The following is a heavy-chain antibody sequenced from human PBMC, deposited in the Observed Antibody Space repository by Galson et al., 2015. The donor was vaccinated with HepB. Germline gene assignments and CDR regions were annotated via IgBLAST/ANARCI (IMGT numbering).Heavy chain of an antibody. Sequence: SLRLSCAASGFTFSDYYMSWIRQAPGKGLEWVSYISSSGSTIYYADSVKGRFTISRDNAKNSLYLQMNSLRAEETALYYCARVTRAARSFDYWGQGTLVTVSS. CDR2: ISSSGSTI. V-gene: IGHV3-11*01. J-gene: IGHJ4*02. D-gene: IGHD6-6*01. CDR1: GFTFSDYY. CDR3: ARVTRAARSFDY.